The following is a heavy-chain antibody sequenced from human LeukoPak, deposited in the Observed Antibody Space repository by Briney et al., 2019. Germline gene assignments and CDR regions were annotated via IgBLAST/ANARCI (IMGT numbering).Heavy chain of an antibody. CDR1: GFTVSSNY. J-gene: IGHJ6*02. V-gene: IGHV3-66*01. Sequence: GGSLRLSCAASGFTVSSNYMSWVRQAPGKGLEWVSVIYSGGSTYYADSVKGRFTISRDNSKNTLYLQMNSLRAEDTAVYYCAKARAYCSSTSCYTGAAADYYYYGMDVWGQGTTVTVSS. CDR3: AKARAYCSSTSCYTGAAADYYYYGMDV. CDR2: IYSGGST. D-gene: IGHD2-2*02.